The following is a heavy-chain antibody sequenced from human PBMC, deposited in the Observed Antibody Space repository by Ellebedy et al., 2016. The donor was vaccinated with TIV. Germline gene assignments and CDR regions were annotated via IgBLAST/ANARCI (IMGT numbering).Heavy chain of an antibody. J-gene: IGHJ2*01. V-gene: IGHV3-23*01. CDR1: GFTFSSYA. D-gene: IGHD3-22*01. CDR3: AKYSSDALGYFDL. CDR2: ISGSGGST. Sequence: GESLKISXAASGFTFSSYAMSWVRQAPGKGLEWVSAISGSGGSTYYADSVKGRFTISRDNSKNTLYLQMNSLRAEDTAVYYCAKYSSDALGYFDLWGRGTLVTVSS.